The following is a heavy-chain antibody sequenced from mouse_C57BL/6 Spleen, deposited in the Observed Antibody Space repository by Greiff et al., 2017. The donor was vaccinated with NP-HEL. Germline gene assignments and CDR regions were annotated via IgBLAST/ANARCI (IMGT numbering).Heavy chain of an antibody. CDR1: GYSITSGYY. J-gene: IGHJ3*01. Sequence: EVQLQESGPGLVKPSQSLSLTCSVTGYSITSGYYWNWIRQFPGNKLEWMGYISYDGSNNYNPSLKNRISITRDTSKNQFFLKLNSVTTEDTATYYCAREGGSLFAYWGQGTLVTVSA. V-gene: IGHV3-6*01. CDR3: AREGGSLFAY. CDR2: ISYDGSN.